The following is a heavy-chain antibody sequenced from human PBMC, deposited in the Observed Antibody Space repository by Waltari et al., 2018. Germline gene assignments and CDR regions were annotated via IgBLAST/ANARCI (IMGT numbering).Heavy chain of an antibody. CDR1: GGSISSYY. J-gene: IGHJ4*02. Sequence: QVQLQESGPGLVKPSETLSLTCTVSGGSISSYYWSWIRQPPGKGLGWIGYIYYSGITNYNPTLKSRVTISVETSKNQFSLKRSSVTAADTAVYYCARGGAGAGTGDNSRIDYWGQGTLVTVSS. D-gene: IGHD1-1*01. V-gene: IGHV4-59*01. CDR2: IYYSGIT. CDR3: ARGGAGAGTGDNSRIDY.